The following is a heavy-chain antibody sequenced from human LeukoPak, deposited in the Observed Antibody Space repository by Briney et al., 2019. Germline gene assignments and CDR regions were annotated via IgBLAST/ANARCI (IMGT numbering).Heavy chain of an antibody. J-gene: IGHJ4*02. V-gene: IGHV1-18*04. CDR1: GYTFTSYG. CDR2: ISAYNGNT. CDR3: ARNVDIVATSDFDY. D-gene: IGHD5-12*01. Sequence: ASVKVSCKASGYTFTSYGISWVRQAPGQGLEWMGWISAYNGNTNYAQELQGRVTMTTDTSTSTAYMEQRSLRSDDTAVYYCARNVDIVATSDFDYWGQGTLVTVSS.